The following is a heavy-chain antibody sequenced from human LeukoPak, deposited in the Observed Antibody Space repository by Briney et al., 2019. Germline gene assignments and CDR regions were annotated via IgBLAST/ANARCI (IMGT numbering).Heavy chain of an antibody. CDR3: ARDQDTSGPLGY. J-gene: IGHJ4*02. CDR1: GFIFSSYS. CDR2: ISTGSSYI. Sequence: GGSLRLSCAASGFIFSSYSMTWVRQAPGKGLEWVSSISTGSSYIYYADSVKGRFTISRDNAKNSLYLQMNSLRAEDMAVYYCARDQDTSGPLGYWGQGTLVTVSS. D-gene: IGHD6-19*01. V-gene: IGHV3-21*01.